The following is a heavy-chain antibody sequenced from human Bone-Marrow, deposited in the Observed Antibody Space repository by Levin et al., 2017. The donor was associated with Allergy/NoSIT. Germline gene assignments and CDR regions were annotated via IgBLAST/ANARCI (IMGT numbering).Heavy chain of an antibody. CDR2: IYHSGST. Sequence: SQTLSLTCTVSGGSIISGGIYWSWIRQHPGKGLEWIGYIYHSGSTHYNPSLKSRVTISVDTSKNQFSLRLTSVTAADTAVFYCARDGSNAVDSWGQGTLVTVSS. V-gene: IGHV4-31*03. J-gene: IGHJ4*02. CDR3: ARDGSNAVDS. CDR1: GGSIISGGIY.